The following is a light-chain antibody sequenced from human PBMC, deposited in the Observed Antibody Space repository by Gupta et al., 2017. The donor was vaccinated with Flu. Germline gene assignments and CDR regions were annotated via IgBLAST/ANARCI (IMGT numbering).Light chain of an antibody. V-gene: IGLV2-14*01. Sequence: ITCTGASSNSGSYGVVSWYQHRTDKAPNLIIYEVRNRPSGIASRFSGSRSGNTAALTTAGLQAEEEADYYCTSEKRGNTNVLFGGGTKRTVL. CDR1: SSNSGSYGV. CDR2: EVR. J-gene: IGLJ2*01. CDR3: TSEKRGNTNVL.